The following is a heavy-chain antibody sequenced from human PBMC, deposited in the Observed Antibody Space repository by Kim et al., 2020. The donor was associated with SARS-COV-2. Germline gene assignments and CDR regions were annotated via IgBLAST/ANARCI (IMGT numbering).Heavy chain of an antibody. V-gene: IGHV3-30*01. Sequence: YYADSVKGRFTISRDNSKNTLYLQMNSLRAEDTAVYYCASEIAAAGTFDYWGQGTLVTVSS. J-gene: IGHJ4*02. CDR3: ASEIAAAGTFDY. D-gene: IGHD6-13*01.